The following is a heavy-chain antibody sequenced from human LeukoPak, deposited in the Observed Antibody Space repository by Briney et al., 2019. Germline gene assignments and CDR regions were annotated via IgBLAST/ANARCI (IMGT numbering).Heavy chain of an antibody. J-gene: IGHJ4*02. V-gene: IGHV3-23*01. CDR3: AKGRGGSSSWYPQNFDY. Sequence: GGSLRLSCAASGFTLSSYAMSWVRQAPGKGLEWVSAISGSGGSTYYADSVKGRFTISRDNSKNTLYLQMNSLRAEDTAVYYCAKGRGGSSSWYPQNFDYWGQGTLVTVSS. D-gene: IGHD6-13*01. CDR2: ISGSGGST. CDR1: GFTLSSYA.